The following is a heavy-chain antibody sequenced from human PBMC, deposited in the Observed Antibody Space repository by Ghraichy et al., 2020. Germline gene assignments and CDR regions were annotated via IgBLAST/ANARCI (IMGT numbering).Heavy chain of an antibody. J-gene: IGHJ4*02. V-gene: IGHV4-31*03. D-gene: IGHD3-22*01. CDR1: GGSISSDDYY. Sequence: SKTLSLTCTVSGGSISSDDYYWSWIRQQPGKGLEWIGYIYDSGTTNYNPSLESRVTMSVDASKNQLSLQLTSVTAADTAGYYCARGHHFYDSSAYYYWGQGTLVTVSS. CDR2: IYDSGTT. CDR3: ARGHHFYDSSAYYY.